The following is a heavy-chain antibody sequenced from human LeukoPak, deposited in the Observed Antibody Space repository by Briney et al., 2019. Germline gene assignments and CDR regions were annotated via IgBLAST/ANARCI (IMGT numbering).Heavy chain of an antibody. J-gene: IGHJ5*01. CDR3: ASGTEWGSSGSYLES. V-gene: IGHV3-30*01. D-gene: IGHD3-22*01. Sequence: GRTLRLSCAASGVTFSSYAMRWVRQAPGKGLEWVAVISYGGSNKYYADSVKGGFTFSRDNSKNTLYLQINSLGAEDTAVYCCASGTEWGSSGSYLESWGQGTLVTVSS. CDR2: ISYGGSNK. CDR1: GVTFSSYA.